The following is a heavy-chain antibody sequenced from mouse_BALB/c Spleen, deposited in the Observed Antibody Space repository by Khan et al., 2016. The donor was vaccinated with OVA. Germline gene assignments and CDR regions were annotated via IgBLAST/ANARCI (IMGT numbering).Heavy chain of an antibody. J-gene: IGHJ2*01. CDR1: GYTFINYW. D-gene: IGHD1-1*01. CDR2: INPSTGYT. Sequence: QVQLQQSGAELAKPGASVKMSCKASGYTFINYWILWVKQRPGQGLEWIGYINPSTGYTEYNQNFKDKATLTADKSSSTAYMQLSSLTSEDAAVYYCERRGRRWDFDYWGQGTTRTGSS. V-gene: IGHV1-7*01. CDR3: ERRGRRWDFDY.